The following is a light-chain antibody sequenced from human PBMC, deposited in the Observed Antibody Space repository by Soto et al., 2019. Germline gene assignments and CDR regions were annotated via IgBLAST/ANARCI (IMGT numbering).Light chain of an antibody. J-gene: IGKJ5*01. CDR2: DAS. CDR3: QQRSNGPPIT. Sequence: EIALTQSPATLSLSPGERATLSCRASQSVSSYLAWYQQKPGQAPRLLIYDASNRATGIPARFSGSGSGTDFTLTISSLEPEDFAVYYCQQRSNGPPITFGQGTRLEIK. CDR1: QSVSSY. V-gene: IGKV3-11*01.